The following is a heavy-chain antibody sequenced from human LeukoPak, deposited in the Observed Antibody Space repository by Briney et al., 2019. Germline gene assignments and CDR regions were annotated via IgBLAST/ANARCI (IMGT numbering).Heavy chain of an antibody. J-gene: IGHJ4*02. CDR1: GFTFSSYG. V-gene: IGHV3-33*06. Sequence: GGSLRLSCAASGFTFSSYGMHWVRQAPGKGLEWVAVIWHDGSNKYYADSVKGRFTISRDNSKNTLYLQMNSLRAEDTALYFCANEVRPNDYWGRGTLVTVSS. CDR2: IWHDGSNK. D-gene: IGHD4/OR15-4a*01. CDR3: ANEVRPNDY.